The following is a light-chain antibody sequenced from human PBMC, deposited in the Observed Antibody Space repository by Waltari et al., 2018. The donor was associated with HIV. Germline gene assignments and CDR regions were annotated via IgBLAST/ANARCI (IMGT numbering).Light chain of an antibody. CDR1: ALPKQY. CDR2: KDT. Sequence: SYELTQPPSVSVSPGQTARITCSGDALPKQYAFWYQQKPGQAPLLVIYKDTERTSGSPERISGSSSGKTVTLTTSGVQAEDEADYYCQSADSSSSYVFGTGTKVTVL. V-gene: IGLV3-25*03. CDR3: QSADSSSSYV. J-gene: IGLJ1*01.